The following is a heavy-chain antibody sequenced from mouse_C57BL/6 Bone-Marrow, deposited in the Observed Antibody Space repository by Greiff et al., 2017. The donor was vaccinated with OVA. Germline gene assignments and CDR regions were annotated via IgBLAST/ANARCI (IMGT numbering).Heavy chain of an antibody. CDR3: AKKYYGSSYDWYFDV. J-gene: IGHJ1*03. D-gene: IGHD1-1*01. V-gene: IGHV2-4*01. CDR2: IWSGGST. Sequence: VQLQQSGPGLVQPSQSLSITCTVSGFSLTSYGVHWVRQPPGKGLEWLGVIWSGGSTDYNAAFISRLSISKDNSKSQVFFKMNSLQADDTAIYYCAKKYYGSSYDWYFDVWGTGTTVTVSS. CDR1: GFSLTSYG.